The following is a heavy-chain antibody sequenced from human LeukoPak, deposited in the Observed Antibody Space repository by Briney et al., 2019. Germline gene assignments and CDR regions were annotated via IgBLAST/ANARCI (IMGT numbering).Heavy chain of an antibody. CDR1: GFTFSSYS. CDR2: ISSSSSYI. D-gene: IGHD2-15*01. V-gene: IGHV3-21*01. CDR3: ARDHPQVVVVAATPEDFDY. Sequence: GGTLRLSCAASGFTFSSYSMNWVRQAPGQGREWVSSISSSSSYISYADSVKGRFTISRDNAKNSLYLQMDSLRAEDTAVYYCARDHPQVVVVAATPEDFDYWGQGTLVTVSS. J-gene: IGHJ4*02.